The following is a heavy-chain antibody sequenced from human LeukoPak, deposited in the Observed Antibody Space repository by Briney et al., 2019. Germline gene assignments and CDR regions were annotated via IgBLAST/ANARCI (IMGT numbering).Heavy chain of an antibody. D-gene: IGHD3-22*01. CDR2: ISWNSGSI. J-gene: IGHJ4*02. CDR3: AKDISPRYDSSGYYDY. V-gene: IGHV3-9*01. Sequence: PGGSLRLSCAASGFTFDDYAMHWVRQAPGKGLEWVSGISWNSGSIGYADSVKGRFTISRDNAKNSLYLQMNSLRAEDTALYYCAKDISPRYDSSGYYDYWGQGTLVTVSS. CDR1: GFTFDDYA.